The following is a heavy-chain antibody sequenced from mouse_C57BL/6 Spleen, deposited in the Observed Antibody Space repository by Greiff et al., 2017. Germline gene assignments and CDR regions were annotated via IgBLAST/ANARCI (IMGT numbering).Heavy chain of an antibody. CDR3: ARKQLGAMDY. CDR2: IYPGDGDT. CDR1: GYAFSSYW. V-gene: IGHV1-80*01. J-gene: IGHJ4*01. Sequence: VKLQQSGAELVKPGASVKISCKASGYAFSSYWMNWVKQRPGKGLAWIGQIYPGDGDTNYNGKFKGKATLTADKSSSTAYMQLSSLTSEDSAVYFCARKQLGAMDYWGQGTSVTVSS. D-gene: IGHD3-1*01.